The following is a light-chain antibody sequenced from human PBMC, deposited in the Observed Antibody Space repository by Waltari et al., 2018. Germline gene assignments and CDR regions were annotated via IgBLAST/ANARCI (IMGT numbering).Light chain of an antibody. J-gene: IGLJ3*02. V-gene: IGLV2-14*03. CDR1: SSDVGGHNH. CDR3: NSFTSTTTWV. Sequence: QSALTPPASVSGSPGQSITIPCTGTSSDVGGHNHVPWYQQHPGQVPKRLIYDVDKWPSGVSHRFSASKSGNTASLTISGLQAEDEADYYCNSFTSTTTWVFGGGTRVTVL. CDR2: DVD.